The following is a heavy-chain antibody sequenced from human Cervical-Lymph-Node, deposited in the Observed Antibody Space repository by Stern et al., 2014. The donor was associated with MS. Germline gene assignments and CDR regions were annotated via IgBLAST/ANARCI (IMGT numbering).Heavy chain of an antibody. Sequence: EVQLVESGGGLVQPGRSLRLSCAASGFTFDDYALHWVRQVPGKGLEWVSGINWNSGSPGYADSVRGRFTISRDDAKTSLYLQMTSLRGEDTGLYYCARNWQKGKQWLINNYFSGLDVWGQGTTVTVSS. CDR1: GFTFDDYA. CDR3: ARNWQKGKQWLINNYFSGLDV. J-gene: IGHJ6*02. V-gene: IGHV3-9*01. D-gene: IGHD6-19*01. CDR2: INWNSGSP.